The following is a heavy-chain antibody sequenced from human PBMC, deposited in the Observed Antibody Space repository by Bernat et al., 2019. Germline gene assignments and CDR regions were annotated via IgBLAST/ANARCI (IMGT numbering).Heavy chain of an antibody. J-gene: IGHJ3*02. CDR2: ISYDGSNK. CDR3: ANGYCSSTSCYTFAAFDI. CDR1: GFTFSSYA. Sequence: QVQLVESGGGVVQPGRSLRLSCAASGFTFSSYAMHWVRQAPGKGLEWVAVISYDGSNKYYADSVKGRFTISRDNSKNTLYLQMNSLRAEDTAVYYCANGYCSSTSCYTFAAFDIWGQGTMVTVSS. D-gene: IGHD2-2*02. V-gene: IGHV3-30-3*01.